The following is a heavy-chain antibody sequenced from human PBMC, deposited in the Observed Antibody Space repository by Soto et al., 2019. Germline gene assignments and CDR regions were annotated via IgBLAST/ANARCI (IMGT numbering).Heavy chain of an antibody. D-gene: IGHD5-18*01. CDR3: ARVQDVDTAMDDDY. CDR2: IIPIFGTA. J-gene: IGHJ4*02. CDR1: GGTFSSYA. V-gene: IGHV1-69*13. Sequence: VASVKVSCKASGGTFSSYAISWVRQAPGQGLEWMGGIIPIFGTANYAQKFQGRVTITADESTSTAYMELSSLRSEDTAVYYCARVQDVDTAMDDDYWGQGTLVTVSS.